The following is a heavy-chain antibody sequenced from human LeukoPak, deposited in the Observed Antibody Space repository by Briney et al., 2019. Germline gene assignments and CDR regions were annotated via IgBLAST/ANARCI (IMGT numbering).Heavy chain of an antibody. CDR3: TRDIAAASDY. Sequence: PGGSLRLSCTASGFTFGDYAMSWVRQAPGKGLEWVGFIRSKAYGGTTEYAAPVKGRFTISRDDSKSIAYLQMNSLKTEDTAVYYCTRDIAAASDYWGQGTLVTVSS. D-gene: IGHD6-13*01. J-gene: IGHJ4*02. CDR1: GFTFGDYA. V-gene: IGHV3-49*04. CDR2: IRSKAYGGTT.